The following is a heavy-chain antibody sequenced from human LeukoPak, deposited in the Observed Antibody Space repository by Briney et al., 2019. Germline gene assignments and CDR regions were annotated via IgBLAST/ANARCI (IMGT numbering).Heavy chain of an antibody. V-gene: IGHV1-2*02. CDR3: ARANFLYCSSSTCLFDY. Sequence: EASVKVSCKASGYTFTDYYMHWVRQAPGQGVEWMGWINPNDGDTNYAQKFQGRVTMTRDTSISTAHMEVSRLRSDDTAVYCCARANFLYCSSSTCLFDYWGQGTLVTVSS. CDR2: INPNDGDT. D-gene: IGHD2-2*01. J-gene: IGHJ4*02. CDR1: GYTFTDYY.